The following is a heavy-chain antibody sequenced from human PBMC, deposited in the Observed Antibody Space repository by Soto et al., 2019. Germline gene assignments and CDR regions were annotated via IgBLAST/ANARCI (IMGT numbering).Heavy chain of an antibody. D-gene: IGHD2-2*01. CDR3: YVGDCSSTSCYPTYYGMDV. Sequence: ASVKVSCKASGYTFTSYDINWVRQATGQGLEWMGWMNPNSSNTGYAQKFQGRVTMTRNTSISTAYMELSSLRSEDTAVYYCYVGDCSSTSCYPTYYGMDVWGQGTTVTVSS. V-gene: IGHV1-8*01. J-gene: IGHJ6*02. CDR2: MNPNSSNT. CDR1: GYTFTSYD.